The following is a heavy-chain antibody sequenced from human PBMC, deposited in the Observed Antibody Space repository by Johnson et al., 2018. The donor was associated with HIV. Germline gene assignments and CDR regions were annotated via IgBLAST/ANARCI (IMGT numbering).Heavy chain of an antibody. CDR3: ARDKDSSGYYYNDAFDI. J-gene: IGHJ3*02. V-gene: IGHV3-7*01. CDR1: GFTFSSDW. Sequence: VQLVESGGGFVQPGGSLRLSCAASGFTFSSDWMIWVRQAPGKGLEWVANIKQDGREKHYVDSVKGRFIISRDNAKNSMYLQMNSLRAEDTAVYYCARDKDSSGYYYNDAFDIWGQGTMVTVSS. CDR2: IKQDGREK. D-gene: IGHD3-22*01.